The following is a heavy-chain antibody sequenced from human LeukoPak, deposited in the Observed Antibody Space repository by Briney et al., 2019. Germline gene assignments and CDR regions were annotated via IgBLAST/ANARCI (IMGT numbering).Heavy chain of an antibody. Sequence: GASVKVSCKASGYSFTSYAMHWLRQAPGQRLEWMGWINAGNGNTKYSQRFQGRVTITRDTSASTAYMELSSLRSEDTAVYYCARGYYGSGFDAFDIWGQGTMVTVSS. CDR2: INAGNGNT. D-gene: IGHD3-10*01. CDR1: GYSFTSYA. V-gene: IGHV1-3*01. J-gene: IGHJ3*02. CDR3: ARGYYGSGFDAFDI.